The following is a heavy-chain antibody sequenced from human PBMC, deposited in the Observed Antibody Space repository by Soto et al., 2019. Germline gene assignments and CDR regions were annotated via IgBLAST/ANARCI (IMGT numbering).Heavy chain of an antibody. CDR3: ARVIRLGTGTDY. CDR1: GFTFSSYD. Sequence: EVQLVESGGGLVQPGGSLRLSCAASGFTFSSYDMHWVRQATGNGLEWVSAIGTAGDTYYPGSVKGRFTISRENAKNSLYLQMNSLRAEDTAVYYCARVIRLGTGTDYWGQGTLVTVSS. CDR2: IGTAGDT. D-gene: IGHD1-1*01. V-gene: IGHV3-13*01. J-gene: IGHJ4*02.